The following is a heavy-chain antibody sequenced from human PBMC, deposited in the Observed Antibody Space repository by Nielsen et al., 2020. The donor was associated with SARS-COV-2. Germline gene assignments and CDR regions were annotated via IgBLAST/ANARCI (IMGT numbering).Heavy chain of an antibody. CDR1: GFTFSTYG. CDR2: ISYDGSNK. Sequence: GESLKISCAASGFTFSTYGMHWVRQAPGKGLEWVAAISYDGSNKYYVDSVKGRFTISRDNSKNTLYLQMSSLREEDTAVYYCAKDWTAIVVVPSGGVNYWGQVTRVTVSS. CDR3: AKDWTAIVVVPSGGVNY. V-gene: IGHV3-30*18. J-gene: IGHJ4*02. D-gene: IGHD2-15*01.